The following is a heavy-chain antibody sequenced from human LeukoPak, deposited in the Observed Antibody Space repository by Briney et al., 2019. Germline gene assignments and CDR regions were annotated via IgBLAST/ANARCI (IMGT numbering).Heavy chain of an antibody. Sequence: GASVKVSCKASGYTFTSYYMYWVRQAPGQGLEWMGIINPSGGSTSYAQKFQGRVTMTRDTSTSTVYMELSSLRPEDTAVYYCARDRVTHLEWGDDDAFDIWGQGTMVTVSS. CDR1: GYTFTSYY. J-gene: IGHJ3*02. D-gene: IGHD3-3*01. CDR2: INPSGGST. V-gene: IGHV1-46*01. CDR3: ARDRVTHLEWGDDDAFDI.